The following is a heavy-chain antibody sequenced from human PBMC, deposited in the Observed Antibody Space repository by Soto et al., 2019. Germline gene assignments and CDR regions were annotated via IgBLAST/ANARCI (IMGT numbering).Heavy chain of an antibody. D-gene: IGHD1-26*01. CDR1: GGSFSGYY. J-gene: IGHJ6*03. Sequence: SETLSLTCAVYGGSFSGYYLSWIRQPPGKGLEWIGEIDHSGSTNYNPSLKSRVTISVDTSKNQFSLKLSSVTAADTAVYYCASLSPGVEGATRRWYYYYYMDVWGKGTTVTVSS. V-gene: IGHV4-34*01. CDR2: IDHSGST. CDR3: ASLSPGVEGATRRWYYYYYMDV.